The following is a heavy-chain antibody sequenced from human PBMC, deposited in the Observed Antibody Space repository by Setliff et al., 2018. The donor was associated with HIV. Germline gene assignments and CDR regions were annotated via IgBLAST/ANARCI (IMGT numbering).Heavy chain of an antibody. D-gene: IGHD1-26*01. CDR3: AREVRWELPQGFDH. V-gene: IGHV4-39*07. Sequence: SETLSLTCTVSGGSISSNNYYWGWIRQSPGKGLEWFGSIYYSGNGYYNSSLKSRVTISVDTSRNECSLKLTSVTAADTAVYYCAREVRWELPQGFDHWGQGSQVTVSS. CDR1: GGSISSNNYY. J-gene: IGHJ4*02. CDR2: IYYSGNG.